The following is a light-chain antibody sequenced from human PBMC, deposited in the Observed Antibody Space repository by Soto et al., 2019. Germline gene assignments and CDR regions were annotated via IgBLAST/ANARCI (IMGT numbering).Light chain of an antibody. J-gene: IGKJ1*01. Sequence: EIVLTQSPGTLSLSPGERATLSCRASQSVGSKLAWYRQTPGQAPRLLIYGASTRATATPARFSGSGAETDFTLTISRVEPADFAFYYCQQYGSSFATFGQGTQVE. CDR3: QQYGSSFAT. V-gene: IGKV3-20*01. CDR1: QSVGSK. CDR2: GAS.